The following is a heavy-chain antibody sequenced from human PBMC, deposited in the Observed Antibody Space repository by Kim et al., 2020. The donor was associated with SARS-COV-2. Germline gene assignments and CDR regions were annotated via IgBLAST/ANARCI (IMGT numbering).Heavy chain of an antibody. CDR2: SYI. Sequence: SYIYYADSVKGRFTISRDNAKNSLYLQMNSLRAEETAVYYCARDMDWLDYWGQGTLVTVSS. D-gene: IGHD2-2*03. V-gene: IGHV3-21*01. J-gene: IGHJ4*02. CDR3: ARDMDWLDY.